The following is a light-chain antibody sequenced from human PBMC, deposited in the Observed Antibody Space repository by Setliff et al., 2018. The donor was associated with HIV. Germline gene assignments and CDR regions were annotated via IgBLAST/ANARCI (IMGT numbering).Light chain of an antibody. CDR2: DVS. V-gene: IGLV2-14*01. Sequence: QSALTQPASMSGSPGQSITISCTGTSSDIGGYNYVSWYQRHPGKAPKIMIYDVSNRPSGVSNRFSGSKSGNTASLTISGLQADDEADYYCSSYSTSNTPSVIFGGGTKGTVL. CDR3: SSYSTSNTPSVI. J-gene: IGLJ2*01. CDR1: SSDIGGYNY.